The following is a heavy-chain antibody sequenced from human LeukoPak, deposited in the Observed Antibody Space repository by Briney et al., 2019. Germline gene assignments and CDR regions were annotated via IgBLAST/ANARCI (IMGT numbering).Heavy chain of an antibody. Sequence: SETLSLTCTVSGGSISTSSYYWGWIRQPPEKGLEWIGSISYTGNTYYNPSLKSRVTISVDTSKNLFSLKLISVTAADTAVYYCARGYPRDAFDIWGQGTMVTVSS. CDR2: ISYTGNT. CDR3: ARGYPRDAFDI. CDR1: GGSISTSSYY. D-gene: IGHD2-15*01. J-gene: IGHJ3*02. V-gene: IGHV4-39*01.